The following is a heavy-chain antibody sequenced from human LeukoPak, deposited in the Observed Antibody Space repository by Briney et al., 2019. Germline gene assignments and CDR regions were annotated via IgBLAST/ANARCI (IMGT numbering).Heavy chain of an antibody. CDR1: GFTFSSYA. V-gene: IGHV3-30-3*01. CDR3: AKDVIVVVVDAIGGLDY. CDR2: ISYDGSNK. J-gene: IGHJ4*02. Sequence: GGSLRHSCAASGFTFSSYAMHWVRQAPGKGLEWVAVISYDGSNKYYADSVKGRFTISRDNSKNTLYLQINSLRAEDTAVYYCAKDVIVVVVDAIGGLDYWGQGTLVTVSS. D-gene: IGHD2-15*01.